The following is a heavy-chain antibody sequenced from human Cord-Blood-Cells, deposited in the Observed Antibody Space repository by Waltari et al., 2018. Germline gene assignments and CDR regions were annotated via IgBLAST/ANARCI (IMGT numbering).Heavy chain of an antibody. Sequence: GLEWMGGIIPIFGTANYAQKFQGRVTITADESTSTAYMELSSLRSEDTAVYYCARPFPIRYNSYYYYGMDVWGQGTTVTVSS. CDR3: ARPFPIRYNSYYYYGMDV. V-gene: IGHV1-69*01. CDR2: IIPIFGTA. J-gene: IGHJ6*02. D-gene: IGHD1-1*01.